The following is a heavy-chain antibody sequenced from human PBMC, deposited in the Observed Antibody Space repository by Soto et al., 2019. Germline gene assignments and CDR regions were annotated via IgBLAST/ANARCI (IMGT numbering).Heavy chain of an antibody. V-gene: IGHV6-1*01. Sequence: SQTLSLTCAISGDSVSSNSAAWNWIRQSPSRGLEWLGRTYYRSKWYNDYAVSVKSRITINPDTSKNQFSLQLNSVTPEDTAVYYCARGSERELVLWDYYYYMDVWGKGTTVTVSS. D-gene: IGHD6-6*01. CDR1: GDSVSSNSAA. CDR2: TYYRSKWYN. CDR3: ARGSERELVLWDYYYYMDV. J-gene: IGHJ6*03.